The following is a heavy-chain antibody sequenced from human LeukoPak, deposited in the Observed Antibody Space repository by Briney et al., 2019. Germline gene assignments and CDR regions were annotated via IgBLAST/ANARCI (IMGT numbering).Heavy chain of an antibody. Sequence: ASVKVSCKVSGYTLTELSMHWVRQAPGKGLEWMGGFDPEDGETIYAQKFQGRVTMTEDTSTDTAYMELSSLRSEDTAVYYCATHRPILFLGAYYYYYYMDVWGKGTTVTVSS. CDR3: ATHRPILFLGAYYYYYYMDV. CDR2: FDPEDGET. V-gene: IGHV1-24*01. J-gene: IGHJ6*03. D-gene: IGHD2-15*01. CDR1: GYTLTELS.